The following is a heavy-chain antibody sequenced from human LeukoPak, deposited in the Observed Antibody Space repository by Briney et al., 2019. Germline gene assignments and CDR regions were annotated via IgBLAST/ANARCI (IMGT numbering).Heavy chain of an antibody. V-gene: IGHV3-53*01. CDR1: GFTVSSNY. J-gene: IGHJ6*02. CDR3: ARDCSSSCSPYYGMDV. D-gene: IGHD2-2*01. CDR2: IHSGGTT. Sequence: SGGSLRLSCAASGFTVSSNYMSWVRQAPGKGLEWVSIIHSGGTTNYVDSVKGRFTISRDNSRNTLYLQMNSLRAEDTAVYYCARDCSSSCSPYYGMDVWGQGTTVTVS.